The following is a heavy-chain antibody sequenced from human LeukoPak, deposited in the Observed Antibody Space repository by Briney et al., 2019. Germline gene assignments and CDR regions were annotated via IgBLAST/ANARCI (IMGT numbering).Heavy chain of an antibody. J-gene: IGHJ3*02. D-gene: IGHD5-24*01. CDR2: ISSSSSYI. CDR1: GFTFSSYS. CDR3: ARGRDGYNLVDAFDI. V-gene: IGHV3-21*01. Sequence: AGGSLRLSCAASGFTFSSYSMNWVRQAPGKGLEWVSSISSSSSYIYYADSLKGRFTISRDNAKNSLYLQMNSLRAEDTAVYYCARGRDGYNLVDAFDIWGQGIMVTVSS.